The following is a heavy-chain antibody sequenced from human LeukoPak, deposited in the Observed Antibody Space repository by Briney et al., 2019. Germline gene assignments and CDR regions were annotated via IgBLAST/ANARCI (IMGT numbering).Heavy chain of an antibody. D-gene: IGHD3-10*01. CDR3: AIVLPYFGY. CDR1: GYTFTSYG. V-gene: IGHV1-18*01. Sequence: GASVKVSCKASGYTFTSYGTSWVRQAPGQGLEWMGWITTYNGDTDYAQKLQGRVTMTADTSTSTAYMELRSLRSDDTAVYYCAIVLPYFGYWGQGTLLTVSS. CDR2: ITTYNGDT. J-gene: IGHJ4*02.